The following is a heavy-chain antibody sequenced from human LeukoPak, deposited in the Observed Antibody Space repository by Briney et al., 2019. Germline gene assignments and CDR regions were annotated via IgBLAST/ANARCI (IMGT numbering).Heavy chain of an antibody. D-gene: IGHD3-22*01. CDR2: IYYTGNT. V-gene: IGHV4-39*07. CDR1: GGSISNSSYY. CDR3: ARVTGYMIEDYFDY. J-gene: IGHJ4*02. Sequence: PSESLSLTCTVSGGSISNSSYYWGWIRQPPGKGLECIETIYYTGNTNNNPSLKSRLTITENKSKNQFSLRLSSVTAADTAVYYCARVTGYMIEDYFDYWGQGTLVTVTS.